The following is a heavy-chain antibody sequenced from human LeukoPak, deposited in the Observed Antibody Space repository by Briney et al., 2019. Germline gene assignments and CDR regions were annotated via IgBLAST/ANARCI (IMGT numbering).Heavy chain of an antibody. CDR3: ARDKGAAAMRWFDP. Sequence: PGGSLRLSCAASGFTFSSYSMNWVRQAPGKGLEWVSYISSSSSTIYYADSVKGRFTISRDNAKNSLYLQMNSLRAEDTAVYYCARDKGAAAMRWFDPWGQGTLVTLSS. V-gene: IGHV3-48*01. CDR2: ISSSSSTI. CDR1: GFTFSSYS. D-gene: IGHD2-2*01. J-gene: IGHJ5*02.